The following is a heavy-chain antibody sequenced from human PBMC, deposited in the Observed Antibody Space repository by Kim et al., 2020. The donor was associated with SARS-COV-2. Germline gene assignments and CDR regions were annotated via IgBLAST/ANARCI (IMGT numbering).Heavy chain of an antibody. D-gene: IGHD3-3*01. J-gene: IGHJ4*02. CDR1: GGSISSSSYY. Sequence: SETLSLTCTVSGGSISSSSYYWGWIRQPPGKVLEWIGSIYYSGSTYYNPSLKSRVTISVDTSKNQFSLKLSSVTAADTAVYYCARQKAASITIFGVVMMGCYFDYWGQGTLVTVSS. CDR2: IYYSGST. CDR3: ARQKAASITIFGVVMMGCYFDY. V-gene: IGHV4-39*01.